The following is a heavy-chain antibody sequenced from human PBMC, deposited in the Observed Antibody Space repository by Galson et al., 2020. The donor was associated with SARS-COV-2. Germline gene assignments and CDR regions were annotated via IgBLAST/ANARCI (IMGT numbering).Heavy chain of an antibody. D-gene: IGHD3-10*01. Sequence: SETLSLTCAVYGGSFSGYYWSWIRQPPGKGLEWIGEINHSGSTNYNPSLKSRVTISVDTSKNQFSLKLSSVTAADTAVYYCARGIMVRGHVSGTGEFDLWGRGTLVTVSS. V-gene: IGHV4-34*01. CDR2: INHSGST. CDR3: ARGIMVRGHVSGTGEFDL. J-gene: IGHJ2*01. CDR1: GGSFSGYY.